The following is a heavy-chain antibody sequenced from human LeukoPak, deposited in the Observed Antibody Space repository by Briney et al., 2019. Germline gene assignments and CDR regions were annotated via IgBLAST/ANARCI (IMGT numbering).Heavy chain of an antibody. CDR3: ATDIKHIAAAGILGIGSQNFDY. CDR2: FDPEDGET. Sequence: ASVKVSCKVSGYTLTELSMHWVRQAPGKXLEWMGGFDPEDGETIYAQKFQGRVTMTEDTSTETAYMELRSLRSEDTAVYYCATDIKHIAAAGILGIGSQNFDYWGQGTLVTVSS. V-gene: IGHV1-24*01. D-gene: IGHD6-13*01. J-gene: IGHJ4*02. CDR1: GYTLTELS.